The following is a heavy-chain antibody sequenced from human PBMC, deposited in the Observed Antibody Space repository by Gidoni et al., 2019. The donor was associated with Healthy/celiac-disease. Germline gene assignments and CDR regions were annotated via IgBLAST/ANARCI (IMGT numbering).Heavy chain of an antibody. CDR1: GGSFSGYY. CDR3: ASMPGIAAAGTGAY. D-gene: IGHD6-13*01. Sequence: QVQLQQLGAGPLKPSETLSLPSALYGGSFSGYYWSWLRQPPGKGLEWIGGINHSGSTNYNPSRKRRVTISVDTSKNQFSLKLSSVTAADTAVYYCASMPGIAAAGTGAYWGQGTLVTVSS. CDR2: INHSGST. J-gene: IGHJ4*02. V-gene: IGHV4-34*01.